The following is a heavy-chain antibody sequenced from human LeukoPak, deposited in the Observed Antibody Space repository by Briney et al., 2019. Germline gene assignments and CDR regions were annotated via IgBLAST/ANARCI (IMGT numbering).Heavy chain of an antibody. D-gene: IGHD2-15*01. V-gene: IGHV4-59*08. CDR2: IYYSGST. CDR1: GGSISSYY. CDR3: ARRGYCSGVSCCSFDY. Sequence: PSETLSLTCTVSGGSISSYYWSWIRQPPGKGLEWIGYIYYSGSTSYNPSLKSRTTISVDTSKNQFSLKLTSVTAADTAVYYCARRGYCSGVSCCSFDYWGQGTLVTVSS. J-gene: IGHJ4*02.